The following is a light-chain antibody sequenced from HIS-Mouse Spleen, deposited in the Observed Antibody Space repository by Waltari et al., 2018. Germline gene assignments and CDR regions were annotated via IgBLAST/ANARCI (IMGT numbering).Light chain of an antibody. CDR1: QSISSY. CDR3: QQSYSTPLWT. J-gene: IGKJ1*01. Sequence: DIQMTQSPSSLSASVGHRVTITCRASQSISSYLNWYQQKPGKAPKLLIYSASSLQSGVPSRFSGSGSVTDFTLTISSLQPEDFATYYCQQSYSTPLWTFGQGTKVEIK. V-gene: IGKV1-39*01. CDR2: SAS.